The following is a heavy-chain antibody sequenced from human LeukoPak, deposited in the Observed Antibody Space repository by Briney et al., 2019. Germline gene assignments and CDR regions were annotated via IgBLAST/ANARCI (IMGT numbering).Heavy chain of an antibody. V-gene: IGHV1-46*01. Sequence: ASVKVSCKVSGYTFTSYYMHWVRQAPGQGLEWMGIINPSGGSTSYAQKFQGRVTMTRDTSTSTVYMELSSLRSEDTAVYYCAREGAVAGTVGYWGQGTLVTVSS. J-gene: IGHJ4*02. CDR1: GYTFTSYY. D-gene: IGHD6-19*01. CDR3: AREGAVAGTVGY. CDR2: INPSGGST.